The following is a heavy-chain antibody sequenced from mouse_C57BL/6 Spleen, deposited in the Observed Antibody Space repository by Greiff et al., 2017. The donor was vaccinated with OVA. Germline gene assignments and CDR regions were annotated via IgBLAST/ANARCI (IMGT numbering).Heavy chain of an antibody. J-gene: IGHJ1*03. CDR2: INPSSGYT. D-gene: IGHD2-1*01. V-gene: IGHV1-4*01. CDR3: ARDGNHWYFDV. CDR1: GYTFTSYT. Sequence: VQLQQSGAELARPGASVKMSCKASGYTFTSYTMHWVKQRPGQGLEWIGYINPSSGYTKYNQKFKDKATLTADKSSSTAYMQLSSLTSEDSAVYYCARDGNHWYFDVWGTGTTVTVSS.